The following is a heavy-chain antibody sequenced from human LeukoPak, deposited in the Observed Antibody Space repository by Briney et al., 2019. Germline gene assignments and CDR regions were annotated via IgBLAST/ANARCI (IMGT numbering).Heavy chain of an antibody. D-gene: IGHD6-19*01. J-gene: IGHJ4*02. CDR3: AKDGPVAGTGSYFDY. CDR2: ISYDGSSK. CDR1: GFSFSSYS. Sequence: GGSLRLSCAASGFSFSSYSMNWVRQAPGKGLEWVAVISYDGSSKYYADSMKGRFTISRDNSKNTLFLQMNSLRAEDTAVYYCAKDGPVAGTGSYFDYWGQGTLVTVSS. V-gene: IGHV3-30*18.